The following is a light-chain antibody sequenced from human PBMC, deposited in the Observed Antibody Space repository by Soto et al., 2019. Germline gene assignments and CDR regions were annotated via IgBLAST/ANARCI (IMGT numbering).Light chain of an antibody. J-gene: IGKJ1*01. V-gene: IGKV1-5*01. CDR1: QSISSW. Sequence: DIQMTQSPSTLSASVGDRVTITCRASQSISSWLAWYQQKPGKAPKLLIYDASSLESGVPSRFSGSGSGAEFTLTISGLQPDDFATYYCQQYNSSWTFGQGTKVETK. CDR3: QQYNSSWT. CDR2: DAS.